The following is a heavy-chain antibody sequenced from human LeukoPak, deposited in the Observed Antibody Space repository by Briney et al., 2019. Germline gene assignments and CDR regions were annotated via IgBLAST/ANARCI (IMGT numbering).Heavy chain of an antibody. V-gene: IGHV3-30*02. CDR3: AKDPGAHDKHFDH. J-gene: IGHJ4*02. D-gene: IGHD3-10*01. CDR2: IRYDGSNK. Sequence: GGSLRLSCAASGFTFSSFAMHWVRQAPGKGLEWVAYIRYDGSNKSHADSVKGRFTISRDSSKNTLYLQMNSLRAEDTAVYYCAKDPGAHDKHFDHWGQGTLVTVSS. CDR1: GFTFSSFA.